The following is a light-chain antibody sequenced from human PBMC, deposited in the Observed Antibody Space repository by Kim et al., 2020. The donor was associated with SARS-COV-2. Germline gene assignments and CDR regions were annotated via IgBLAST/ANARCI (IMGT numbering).Light chain of an antibody. CDR2: EVS. CDR1: SSDVGRYNY. V-gene: IGLV2-8*01. J-gene: IGLJ3*02. CDR3: SSYAGTNSLL. Sequence: GQSVTISCTGTSSDVGRYNYVSWYQQDPGKAPKLLIYEVSMRPSGVPGRFSGSKSGNTASLTVSGLQAEDEGYYYCSSYAGTNSLLFGGGTQLTVL.